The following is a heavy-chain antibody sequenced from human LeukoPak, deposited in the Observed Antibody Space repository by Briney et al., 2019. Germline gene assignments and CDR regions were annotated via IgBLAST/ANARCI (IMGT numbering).Heavy chain of an antibody. D-gene: IGHD3-16*01. CDR1: GYTFTGYY. Sequence: ASVKVSCKASGYTFTGYYMHWVRQAPGQGLEWMGWINPNSGGTNYVQKLQGRVTMTTDTSTSTAYMELRSLRSDDTAVYYCAREGEWCYLDYWGQGTLVTVSS. V-gene: IGHV1-2*02. CDR3: AREGEWCYLDY. CDR2: INPNSGGT. J-gene: IGHJ4*02.